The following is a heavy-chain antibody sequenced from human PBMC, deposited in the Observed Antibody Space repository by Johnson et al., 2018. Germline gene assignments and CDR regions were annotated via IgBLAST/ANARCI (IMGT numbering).Heavy chain of an antibody. CDR1: GFTFSSYA. D-gene: IGHD3-10*01. Sequence: VQLVESGGGLVQPGGSLRLSCAASGFTFSSYAMSWVRQAPGKGLEWVSTISDSGSSTYYADSVKGRFTISRDNSKNTLYLQMNSLRAEDTAVYYCAKDKEYYYGSGSMEYFQHWGQGTLVTVSS. V-gene: IGHV3-23*04. CDR3: AKDKEYYYGSGSMEYFQH. CDR2: ISDSGSST. J-gene: IGHJ1*01.